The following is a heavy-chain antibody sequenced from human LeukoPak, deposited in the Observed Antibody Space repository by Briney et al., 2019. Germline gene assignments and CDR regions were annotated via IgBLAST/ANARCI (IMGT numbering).Heavy chain of an antibody. D-gene: IGHD4/OR15-4a*01. CDR1: GFTVSSNS. J-gene: IGHJ4*02. CDR3: ARRAGAYSHPYDY. CDR2: IYSGNT. Sequence: GGSLRLSCTVSGFTVSSNSMSWVRQAPGKGLEWVSFIYSGNTHYSDSVKGRFTISRDNSKNTLYLQMNSLRAEDTAVYYCARRAGAYSHPYDYWGQGTLVTVSS. V-gene: IGHV3-53*01.